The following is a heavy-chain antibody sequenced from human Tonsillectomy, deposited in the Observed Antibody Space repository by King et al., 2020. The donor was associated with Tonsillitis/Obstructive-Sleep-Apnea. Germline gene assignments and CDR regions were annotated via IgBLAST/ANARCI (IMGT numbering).Heavy chain of an antibody. D-gene: IGHD2-2*02. J-gene: IGHJ5*01. V-gene: IGHV3-15*01. CDR1: GFIFINSW. CDR3: TSESSYCSSTSCYIWFDS. CDR2: IKSETDGGTT. Sequence: QLVQSGGGLVKPGGSLRLSCAASGFIFINSWMSWVRQAPGKGLEWVGRIKSETDGGTTDFASPVKGRFTISRDDSKNTLYLQMNSLKTEDTAVYYCTSESSYCSSTSCYIWFDSWGQGTLVTVSS.